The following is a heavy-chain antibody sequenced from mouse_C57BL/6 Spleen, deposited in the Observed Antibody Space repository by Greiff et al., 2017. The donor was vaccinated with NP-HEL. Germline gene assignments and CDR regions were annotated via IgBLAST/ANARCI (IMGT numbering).Heavy chain of an antibody. V-gene: IGHV1-22*01. CDR3: ASPVVAPYFDY. J-gene: IGHJ2*01. CDR1: GYTFTDYN. D-gene: IGHD1-1*01. CDR2: INPNNGGT. Sequence: DVKLQESGPELVKPGASVKMSCKASGYTFTDYNMHWVKQSHGKSLEWIGYINPNNGGTSYNQKFKGKATLTVNKSSSTAYMELRSLTSEDSAVYYCASPVVAPYFDYWGQGTTLTVSS.